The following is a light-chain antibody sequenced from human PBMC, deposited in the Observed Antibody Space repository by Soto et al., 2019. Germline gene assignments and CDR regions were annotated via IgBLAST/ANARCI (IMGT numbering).Light chain of an antibody. Sequence: EKVMTQSPATLSVSPGERATLSCRASQSVSSNLAWYQQKPGQAPRLLIYDASTRATGIPARFSGSGSGTEFTLSISSLQSEPLAVYYCQQYDDWPETFGQGTKVEIK. CDR3: QQYDDWPET. CDR1: QSVSSN. J-gene: IGKJ1*01. CDR2: DAS. V-gene: IGKV3-15*01.